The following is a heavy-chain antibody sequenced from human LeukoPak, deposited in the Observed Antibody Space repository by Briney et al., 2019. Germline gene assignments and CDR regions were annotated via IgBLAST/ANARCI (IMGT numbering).Heavy chain of an antibody. CDR2: ITSGGST. Sequence: GGSLRLSCVASGFIFSNYAMSWVRQAPGKGLEWVSGITSGGSTYKVDSVKGRFTISRDNSKNTLYLQMNSLRAEDTAVYYCAKEASRGFDIWGQGTMVTVSS. V-gene: IGHV3-23*01. J-gene: IGHJ3*02. CDR3: AKEASRGFDI. CDR1: GFIFSNYA. D-gene: IGHD6-6*01.